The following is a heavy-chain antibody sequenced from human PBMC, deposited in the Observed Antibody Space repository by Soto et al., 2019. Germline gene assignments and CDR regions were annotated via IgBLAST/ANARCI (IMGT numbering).Heavy chain of an antibody. Sequence: SDTLSLTCTVSGGSISSYYWSWIRQPPGKGLEWIGYIYYSGSTNYNPSLKSRVTISVDTSKNQFSLKLSSVTAADTAVYDCARTTSISAVDDWGQGNLVTVYS. J-gene: IGHJ4*02. CDR1: GGSISSYY. CDR3: ARTTSISAVDD. CDR2: IYYSGST. D-gene: IGHD6-13*01. V-gene: IGHV4-59*01.